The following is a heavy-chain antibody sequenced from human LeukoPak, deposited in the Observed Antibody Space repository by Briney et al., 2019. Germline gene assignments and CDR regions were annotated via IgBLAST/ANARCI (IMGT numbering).Heavy chain of an antibody. CDR1: GYTFTGYY. CDR3: AAVAGLGNAFDI. J-gene: IGHJ3*02. Sequence: RASVKVSCKASGYTFTGYYMHWVRQAPGQGLEWMGWINPNSGGTNYAQKVQGRVTMTRDTSISTAYMELSRLRSDDTAVYYCAAVAGLGNAFDIWGQGTMVTVSS. D-gene: IGHD6-19*01. V-gene: IGHV1-2*02. CDR2: INPNSGGT.